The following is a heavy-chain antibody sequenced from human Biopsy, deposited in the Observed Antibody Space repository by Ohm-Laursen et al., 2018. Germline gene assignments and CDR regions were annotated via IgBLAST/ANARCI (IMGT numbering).Heavy chain of an antibody. D-gene: IGHD3-3*01. CDR1: GYTFTNYG. CDR3: ARDRWPHVTLLGLVVFDF. V-gene: IGHV1-18*01. J-gene: IGHJ4*02. Sequence: ASVKVSCKASGYTFTNYGISWVRQAPGQGLEWMGWISPYNGDTDYAQKLQGRVTMTTDTSTSTAYMDLRSLRSDDTAVYYCARDRWPHVTLLGLVVFDFWGQGTLVSVSS. CDR2: ISPYNGDT.